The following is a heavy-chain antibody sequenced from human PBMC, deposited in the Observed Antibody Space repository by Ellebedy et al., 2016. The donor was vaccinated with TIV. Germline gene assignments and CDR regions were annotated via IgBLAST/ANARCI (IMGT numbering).Heavy chain of an antibody. J-gene: IGHJ3*02. CDR1: GFIFSSYG. V-gene: IGHV3-30*03. Sequence: PGGSLRLSCAASGFIFSSYGMHWVRQAPGKGLEWVADISYDGSSANYANSVKGRFTISRDNSKNTLYLQMNSLRAEDTAVYYCARDPFGLVAGNAFDIWGQGTMVTVSS. CDR2: ISYDGSSA. D-gene: IGHD2-15*01. CDR3: ARDPFGLVAGNAFDI.